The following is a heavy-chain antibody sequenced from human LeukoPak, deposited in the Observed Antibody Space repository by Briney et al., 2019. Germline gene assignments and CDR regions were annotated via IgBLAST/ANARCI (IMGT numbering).Heavy chain of an antibody. D-gene: IGHD3-3*01. CDR3: ARDRLGYRITIFGGAFDI. CDR1: GFTFSDYY. CDR2: ISSSGSTI. J-gene: IGHJ3*02. Sequence: GGSLRLSCAASGFTFSDYYMSWIRQAPGKGLEWVSYISSSGSTIYYAGSVKGRLNIARDNAKNSLYLQMNSLRAEDTAVYYCARDRLGYRITIFGGAFDIWGQGTMVTVSS. V-gene: IGHV3-11*01.